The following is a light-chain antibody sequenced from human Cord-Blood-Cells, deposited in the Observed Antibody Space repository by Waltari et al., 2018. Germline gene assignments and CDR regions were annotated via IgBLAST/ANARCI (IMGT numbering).Light chain of an antibody. V-gene: IGKV3-20*01. J-gene: IGKJ4*01. CDR1: QSVSSSY. Sequence: EIVLTQSPGTLSLSPGERVTLSCRASQSVSSSYLAWYQQKPGRTPRLLIYGASSRATGIPDRFSGSGSGTDFTLTISRLEPEDFAVYYCQQYGSSPPLTFGGGTKVEIK. CDR3: QQYGSSPPLT. CDR2: GAS.